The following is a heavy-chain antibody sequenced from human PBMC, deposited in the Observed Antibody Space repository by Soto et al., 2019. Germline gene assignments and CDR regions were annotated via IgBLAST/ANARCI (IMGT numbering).Heavy chain of an antibody. V-gene: IGHV1-46*01. J-gene: IGHJ4*02. Sequence: ASVKVSCKASNHRLSSHFIHWVRQAPGEGLEWMGLIHPVPNSASYSKEFQGRLTLTIDMPSRTVYMQLSNLRSHDTAVYYCAGASSRVSSVVAAYWGQGTLVTVCS. CDR3: AGASSRVSSVVAAY. D-gene: IGHD2-15*01. CDR2: IHPVPNSA. CDR1: NHRLSSHF.